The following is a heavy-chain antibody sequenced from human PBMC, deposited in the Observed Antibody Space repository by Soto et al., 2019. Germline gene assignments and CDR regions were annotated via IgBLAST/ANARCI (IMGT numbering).Heavy chain of an antibody. CDR3: ARGYYYGSGRPTPGGMDL. CDR1: GYTFTNYD. CDR2: ISTYTGNT. Sequence: QVHLVQSGAEVKKPGASVKVSCKASGYTFTNYDINWVRQAPGQGLEWMGWISTYTGNTNYAQKLQGRVTMTTDTSTSTAYMELRSLRSDDTAVYYCARGYYYGSGRPTPGGMDLRGQGTTVTVSS. V-gene: IGHV1-18*01. J-gene: IGHJ6*02. D-gene: IGHD3-10*01.